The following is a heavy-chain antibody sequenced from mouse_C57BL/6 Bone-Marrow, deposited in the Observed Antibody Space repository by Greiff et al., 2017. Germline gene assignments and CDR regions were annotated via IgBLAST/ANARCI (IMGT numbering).Heavy chain of an antibody. CDR3: ARDYDYDDGAWFAY. V-gene: IGHV5-17*01. CDR2: ISSGSSTI. D-gene: IGHD2-4*01. CDR1: GFTFSDYG. J-gene: IGHJ3*01. Sequence: EVMLVESGGGLVKPGGSLKLSCAASGFTFSDYGMHWVRQAPEKGLEWVAYISSGSSTIYYADTVKGRFTISRDNAKNTLFLQMTSLGSEDTAMYYCARDYDYDDGAWFAYWGQGTLVTVSA.